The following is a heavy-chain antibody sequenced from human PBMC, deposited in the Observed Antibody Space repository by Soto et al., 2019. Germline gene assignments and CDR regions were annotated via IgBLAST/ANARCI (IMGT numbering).Heavy chain of an antibody. CDR3: ARDSYYDSSGYYYVLDY. D-gene: IGHD3-22*01. CDR1: GGSISSYY. V-gene: IGHV4-4*07. CDR2: IYTSGST. J-gene: IGHJ4*02. Sequence: PSETLSLTCTVSGGSISSYYWSWIRQPAGKGLEWIGRIYTSGSTNYNPSLESRVTMSVDTSKNQFSLKLSSVTAADTAVYYCARDSYYDSSGYYYVLDYWGQGTLVTVSS.